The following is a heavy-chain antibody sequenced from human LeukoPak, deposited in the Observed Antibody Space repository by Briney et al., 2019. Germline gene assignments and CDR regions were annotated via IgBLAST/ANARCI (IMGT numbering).Heavy chain of an antibody. CDR3: WVVITHDAFDI. D-gene: IGHD3-22*01. Sequence: ASVKVSCKASGYTFTGYYIHWVRQAPGQGLEWMGWINPNSGGTNYAQKFQGRVTMTRDTSISTAYMELSRLRSDDTAVYYCWVVITHDAFDIWGQGTTVTVSS. CDR2: INPNSGGT. V-gene: IGHV1-2*02. J-gene: IGHJ3*02. CDR1: GYTFTGYY.